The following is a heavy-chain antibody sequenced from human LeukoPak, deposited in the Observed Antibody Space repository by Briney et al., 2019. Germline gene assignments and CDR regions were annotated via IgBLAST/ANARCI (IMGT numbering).Heavy chain of an antibody. D-gene: IGHD3-3*01. CDR2: INHSGHT. CDR1: GGSFSGYY. Sequence: SETLSLTCSVSGGSFSGYYRSWVRQPPGKGLQWIGEINHSGHTNYNPSLKSRVSISVDTSKNQFSLRLSSVTAADTALYFCARGWSETTIYYFFMAVWGQGTTVTVSS. V-gene: IGHV4-34*01. CDR3: ARGWSETTIYYFFMAV. J-gene: IGHJ6*03.